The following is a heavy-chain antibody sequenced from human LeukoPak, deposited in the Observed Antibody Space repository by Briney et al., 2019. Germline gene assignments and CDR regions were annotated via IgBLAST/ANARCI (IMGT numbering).Heavy chain of an antibody. CDR2: IKSKNVGETT. D-gene: IGHD4-17*01. CDR3: ARAISDYDASDI. V-gene: IGHV3-15*01. CDR1: GFTFSNAW. Sequence: GGSLRLSCAASGFTFSNAWMSWVRQAPGKGLEWVGRIKSKNVGETTEYAAPVQGRFTISRDDSKNTVYLQMNSLRAEDTAVYYCARAISDYDASDIWGQGTMVTVS. J-gene: IGHJ3*02.